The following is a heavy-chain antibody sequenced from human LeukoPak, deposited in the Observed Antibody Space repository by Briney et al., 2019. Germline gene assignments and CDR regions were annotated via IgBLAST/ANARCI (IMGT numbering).Heavy chain of an antibody. J-gene: IGHJ4*02. CDR2: IHYDGSNE. V-gene: IGHV3-30*02. D-gene: IGHD1-26*01. CDR1: GFTFTDYG. CDR3: AKDGPLGMWELRGDFDY. Sequence: PGGSLRLSCVASGFTFTDYGIHWVRQAPGKGLEWVSFIHYDGSNEYYADSVRGRFTVSRDNAKNTLYLQMNSLRAEDTAVYYCAKDGPLGMWELRGDFDYWGQGTLVTVSS.